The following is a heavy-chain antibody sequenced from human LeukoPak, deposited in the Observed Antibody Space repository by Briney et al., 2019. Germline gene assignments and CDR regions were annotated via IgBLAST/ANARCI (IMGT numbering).Heavy chain of an antibody. J-gene: IGHJ4*02. CDR2: ISWNSGSI. CDR1: GFTFDDYA. Sequence: GGSLRLSCAASGFTFDDYAMHWVWQAPGKGLEWVSGISWNSGSIGYADSVKGRFTISRDNAKNSLYLQMNSLRAEDTALYYCAKGSAPGPLDYGGKGTLVPVSS. D-gene: IGHD6-25*01. CDR3: AKGSAPGPLDY. V-gene: IGHV3-9*01.